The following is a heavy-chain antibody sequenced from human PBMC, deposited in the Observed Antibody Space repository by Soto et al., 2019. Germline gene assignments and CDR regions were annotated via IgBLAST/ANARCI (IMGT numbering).Heavy chain of an antibody. V-gene: IGHV4-4*02. CDR1: GGFMYSSNW. J-gene: IGHJ4*02. CDR3: ASLGTTLTSFDS. CDR2: IFHSGAA. Sequence: SETLSLTCAVPGGFMYSSNWWSWVRQPPGKGLEWIGQIFHSGAANYNLSLKSRVTISLDKSENQFSLKMSPVTTADTAVYYCASLGTTLTSFDSWGQGTLVTVSS. D-gene: IGHD4-4*01.